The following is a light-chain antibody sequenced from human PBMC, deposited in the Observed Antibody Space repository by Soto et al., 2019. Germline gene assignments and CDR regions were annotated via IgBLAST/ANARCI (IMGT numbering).Light chain of an antibody. V-gene: IGKV3-20*01. CDR3: EHYGSSPRFT. Sequence: IVLMQSPGTLSLSPGARATLSCRASQTVSSSDLAWYQQKPGQAPRLLIYGASSTSTGIPDRFSGSGSGTDFTLIISRLEPDDCAVYYCEHYGSSPRFTFGQGTRLEIK. CDR2: GAS. J-gene: IGKJ5*01. CDR1: QTVSSSD.